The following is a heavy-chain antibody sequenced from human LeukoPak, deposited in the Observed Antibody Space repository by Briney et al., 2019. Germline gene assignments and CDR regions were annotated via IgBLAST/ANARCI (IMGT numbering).Heavy chain of an antibody. CDR3: AKGIAATYSYFDY. Sequence: GGSLRLSCAVSGITFSSYPMTWVRQAPGKGLEWVSAISGSGGSTYYADSVKGRFTISRDNSKNTLYLQMNSLRAEDTAVYYCAKGIAATYSYFDYWGQGTLVTVSS. J-gene: IGHJ4*02. CDR1: GITFSSYP. CDR2: ISGSGGST. D-gene: IGHD6-13*01. V-gene: IGHV3-23*01.